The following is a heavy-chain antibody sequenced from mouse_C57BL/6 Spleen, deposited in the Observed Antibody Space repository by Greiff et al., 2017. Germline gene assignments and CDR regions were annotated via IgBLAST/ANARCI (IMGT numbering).Heavy chain of an antibody. Sequence: ESGPGLVKPSQSLSLTCSVTGYSITSGYYWNWIRQFPGNKLEWMGYISYDGSNNYNPSLKNRISITRDTSKNQFFLKLNSVTTEDTATYYCARNYYGSNCDYWGQGTTLTVSS. CDR1: GYSITSGYY. J-gene: IGHJ2*01. CDR2: ISYDGSN. CDR3: ARNYYGSNCDY. D-gene: IGHD1-1*01. V-gene: IGHV3-6*01.